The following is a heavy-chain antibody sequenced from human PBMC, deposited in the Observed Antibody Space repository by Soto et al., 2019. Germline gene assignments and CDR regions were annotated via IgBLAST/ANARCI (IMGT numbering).Heavy chain of an antibody. J-gene: IGHJ4*02. V-gene: IGHV1-18*01. Sequence: ASVKVSCKASGDTFSTYTITWMRQAPGQGLEWMGWITTYNGHTNYARKFQDRVIMTTDTSTSTAYMELMRLRSDDTAVYYCARRTWLEQLSLDYWGQGTLVTVSS. CDR1: GDTFSTYT. CDR3: ARRTWLEQLSLDY. D-gene: IGHD3-16*02. CDR2: ITTYNGHT.